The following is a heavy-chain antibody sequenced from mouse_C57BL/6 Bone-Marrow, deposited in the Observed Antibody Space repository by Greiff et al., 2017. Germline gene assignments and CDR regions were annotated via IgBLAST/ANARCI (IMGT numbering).Heavy chain of an antibody. CDR1: GFTFSSYA. CDR2: ISDGGSYT. CDR3: AREGNWDYAMDY. D-gene: IGHD4-1*01. J-gene: IGHJ4*01. V-gene: IGHV5-4*01. Sequence: EVMLVESGGGLVKPGGSLKLSCAASGFTFSSYAMSWVRQTPEKRLEWVATISDGGSYTYYPDNVKGRFTISRDNAKNNLYLQMSHLKSEDTAMYYCAREGNWDYAMDYWGQGTSVTVSS.